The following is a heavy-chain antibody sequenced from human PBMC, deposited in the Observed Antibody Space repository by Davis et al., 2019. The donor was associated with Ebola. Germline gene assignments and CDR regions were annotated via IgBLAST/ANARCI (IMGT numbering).Heavy chain of an antibody. Sequence: HTGGSLRLSCAASGFTFSSYWMHWVRQAPGKGLVWVSRINSDGSSTSYADSVKGRFTISRDNAKNSLYLQMNSLRAEDTAVYYCASPRRPTVTAYYYYYGMDVWGQGTTVTVSS. CDR1: GFTFSSYW. CDR2: INSDGSST. J-gene: IGHJ6*02. D-gene: IGHD4-11*01. V-gene: IGHV3-74*01. CDR3: ASPRRPTVTAYYYYYGMDV.